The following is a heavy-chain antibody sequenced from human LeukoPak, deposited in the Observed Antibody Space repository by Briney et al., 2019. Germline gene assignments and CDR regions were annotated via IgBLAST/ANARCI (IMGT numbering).Heavy chain of an antibody. Sequence: PSETLSLTCTVSGGSISSFYWGWIRQSPGKGLEWIGRIYGRASTSYNPSLMNRVTMSVDTSKNHFSLQLTSVTAADTAVYYCARYDSRGSASTKFDYWGPGIQVTVSS. CDR2: IYGRAST. CDR3: ARYDSRGSASTKFDY. CDR1: GGSISSFY. V-gene: IGHV4-59*04. D-gene: IGHD3-3*01. J-gene: IGHJ4*02.